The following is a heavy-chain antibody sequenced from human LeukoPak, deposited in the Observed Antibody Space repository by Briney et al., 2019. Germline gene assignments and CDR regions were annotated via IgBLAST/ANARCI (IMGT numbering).Heavy chain of an antibody. J-gene: IGHJ4*02. Sequence: GGSLRLSCAASGFSFSSHGMSWVRQAPGKGLEWVGRTRNKANSYTTEYAASVKGRFTISRDDSKNSLYLQMNSLKTEDTAVYYCARELLPYDSSGYDYWGQGTLVTVSS. CDR3: ARELLPYDSSGYDY. CDR1: GFSFSSHG. D-gene: IGHD3-22*01. CDR2: TRNKANSYTT. V-gene: IGHV3-72*01.